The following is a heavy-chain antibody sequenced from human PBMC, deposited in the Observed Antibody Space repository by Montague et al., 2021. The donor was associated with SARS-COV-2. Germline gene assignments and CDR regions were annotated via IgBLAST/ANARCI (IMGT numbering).Heavy chain of an antibody. J-gene: IGHJ4*02. CDR2: IWYDGSNK. Sequence: SLRLSCAASGFTFSSYGMHWVRQAPGKGLEWAAVIWYDGSNKYYADSVKGRFTISRDNSKNTLYLQMNSLRAEDTAVYYCARDRELPFDYWGQGTLVTVSS. D-gene: IGHD1-26*01. V-gene: IGHV3-33*01. CDR3: ARDRELPFDY. CDR1: GFTFSSYG.